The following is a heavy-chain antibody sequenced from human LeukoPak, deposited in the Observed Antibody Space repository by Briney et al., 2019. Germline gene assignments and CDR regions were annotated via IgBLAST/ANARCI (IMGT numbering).Heavy chain of an antibody. CDR3: ASHVRSTAMDPWYYYGMDV. CDR1: GGSFSRYS. V-gene: IGHV1-69*13. Sequence: VKVSFKASGGSFSRYSISGLRQPPEQVLEWVGGVIPIFGTPNHAQKVQGRVTITADESTSTAYMELSSLRSEDTAVYYCASHVRSTAMDPWYYYGMDVWGKGPTVTVSS. J-gene: IGHJ6*04. CDR2: VIPIFGTP. D-gene: IGHD5-18*01.